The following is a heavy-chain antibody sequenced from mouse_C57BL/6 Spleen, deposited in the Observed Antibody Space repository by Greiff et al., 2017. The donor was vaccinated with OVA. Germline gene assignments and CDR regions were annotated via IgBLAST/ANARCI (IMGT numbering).Heavy chain of an antibody. CDR3: AKEGGYDGYAMDY. Sequence: QVQLQQSGPGLVQPSQSLSITCTVSGFLLTSYGVHWVRQSPGKGLEWLGVIWRGGSPDYNAALLSRLSITKDNSKSQVFFKMNSLQADDTAIYCCAKEGGYDGYAMDYGGQGTSVTVSS. V-gene: IGHV2-5*01. CDR1: GFLLTSYG. CDR2: IWRGGSP. D-gene: IGHD2-2*01. J-gene: IGHJ4*01.